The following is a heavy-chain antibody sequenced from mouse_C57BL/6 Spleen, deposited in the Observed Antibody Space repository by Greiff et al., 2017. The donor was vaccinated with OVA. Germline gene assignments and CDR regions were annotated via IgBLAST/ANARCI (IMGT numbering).Heavy chain of an antibody. V-gene: IGHV5-9*01. CDR1: GFTFSSYT. CDR3: ARQGVYDGYQYYFDY. J-gene: IGHJ2*01. Sequence: EVKLMESGGGLVKPGGSLKLSCAASGFTFSSYTMSWVRQTPEKRLEWVATLSGGGGNTYYPDSVKGRFTLSRDNAKKSLYLQMSSLRSEDTAFYYCARQGVYDGYQYYFDYWGQGTTLTVSS. D-gene: IGHD2-3*01. CDR2: LSGGGGNT.